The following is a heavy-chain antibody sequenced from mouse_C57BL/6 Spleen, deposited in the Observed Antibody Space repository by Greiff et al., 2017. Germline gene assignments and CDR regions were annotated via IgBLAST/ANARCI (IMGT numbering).Heavy chain of an antibody. V-gene: IGHV5-12*01. CDR3: ARRGVTTGYYYAMDY. J-gene: IGHJ4*01. D-gene: IGHD2-2*01. CDR2: ISNGGGST. CDR1: GFSFSDYY. Sequence: EVKVVESGGGLVPPGGSLTLSCAASGFSFSDYYMYWVRQTPEKRLEWVAYISNGGGSTYYPATVKGRFTISRDNGKHTLYLQMSRLKTEDTAMYYCARRGVTTGYYYAMDYWGQGTSVTVSA.